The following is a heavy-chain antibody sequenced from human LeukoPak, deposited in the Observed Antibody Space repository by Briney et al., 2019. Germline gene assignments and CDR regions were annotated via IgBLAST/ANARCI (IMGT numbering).Heavy chain of an antibody. CDR1: GLVFNNHA. J-gene: IGHJ4*02. CDR2: ISSSSSYI. Sequence: AGGSLRLSCAGFGLVFNNHAMNWVRQTPGKGLEWVSSISSSSSYIYYADSVKGRFTISRDNAKNSLYLQMNSLRAEDTAVYYCARVSSISSSSVYWGQGTLVTVSS. CDR3: ARVSSISSSSVY. V-gene: IGHV3-21*01. D-gene: IGHD6-6*01.